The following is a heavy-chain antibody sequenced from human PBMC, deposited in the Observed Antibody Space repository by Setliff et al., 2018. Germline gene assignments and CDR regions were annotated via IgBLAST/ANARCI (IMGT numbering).Heavy chain of an antibody. D-gene: IGHD3-3*01. CDR2: ISAYNGNT. J-gene: IGHJ6*02. CDR1: GYTFTSYG. Sequence: GASVKVSCKASGYTFTSYGISWVRQAPGQGLEWMGWISAYNGNTNYAQKLQGRVTMTTDTSTSTAYMELRSLRSDDTAVYYCASDGQGNYNFWSGSYYYYGMDVWGRGTLVTVSS. CDR3: ASDGQGNYNFWSGSYYYYGMDV. V-gene: IGHV1-18*01.